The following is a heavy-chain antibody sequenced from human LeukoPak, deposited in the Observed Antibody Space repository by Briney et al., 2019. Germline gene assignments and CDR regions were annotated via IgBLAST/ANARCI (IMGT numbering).Heavy chain of an antibody. CDR3: ARIGDYDSSGYLPYDAFDI. CDR1: GFTFSSSA. V-gene: IGHV3-23*01. CDR2: ISGSGGSP. J-gene: IGHJ3*02. D-gene: IGHD3-22*01. Sequence: GGSLRLSCAASGFTFSSSAMSWVRQAPGKGLEWVSSISGSGGSPYYADSVKGRFTISRDNSKNTLYLQMNSLRAEDTAVYYCARIGDYDSSGYLPYDAFDIWGQGTMVTVSS.